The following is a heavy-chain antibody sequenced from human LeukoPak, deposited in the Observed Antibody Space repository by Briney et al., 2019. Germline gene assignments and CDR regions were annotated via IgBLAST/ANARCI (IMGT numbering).Heavy chain of an antibody. D-gene: IGHD5-12*01. CDR3: ARDGGYRGYDADC. CDR2: IKQDGSEK. Sequence: GGSLRLSCAASGFTFSDYSMNWVRQAPGKGLEWVANIKQDGSEKYYVDSVKGRFTISRDNAKNSLYLQMNSLRAEDTAVYYCARDGGYRGYDADCWGQGTLVTVSS. CDR1: GFTFSDYS. V-gene: IGHV3-7*01. J-gene: IGHJ4*02.